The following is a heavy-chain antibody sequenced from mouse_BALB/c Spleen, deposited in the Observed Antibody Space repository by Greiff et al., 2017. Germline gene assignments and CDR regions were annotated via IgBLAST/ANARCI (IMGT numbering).Heavy chain of an antibody. CDR2: ISSGSSTI. J-gene: IGHJ4*01. D-gene: IGHD1-1*01. V-gene: IGHV5-17*02. CDR1: GFTFSSFG. Sequence: EVQRVESGGGLVQPGGSLKLSCAASGFTFSSFGMHWVRQAPEQGLEWVAYISSGSSTIYYAETVKGQFTFSRDKPKNTLYLQMTRLRSEDTAMYYWARHCDSQLRDAMDYWGQGTSVTVSA. CDR3: ARHCDSQLRDAMDY.